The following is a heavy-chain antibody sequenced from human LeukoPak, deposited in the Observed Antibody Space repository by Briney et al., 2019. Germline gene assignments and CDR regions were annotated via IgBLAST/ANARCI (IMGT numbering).Heavy chain of an antibody. Sequence: ASVKVSCKASGYTFTNYDINWVRQATGQGLEWMGWMNPNSGNTGYAQKFQGRVTMTRCTSISTAYMELSSLRSEDTAVYYCARGRTTGNDFDYWGQGTLVTVSS. J-gene: IGHJ4*02. CDR3: ARGRTTGNDFDY. D-gene: IGHD1-1*01. CDR1: GYTFTNYD. V-gene: IGHV1-8*01. CDR2: MNPNSGNT.